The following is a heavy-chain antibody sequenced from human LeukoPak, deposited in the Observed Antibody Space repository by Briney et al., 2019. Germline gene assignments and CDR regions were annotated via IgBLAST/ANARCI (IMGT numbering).Heavy chain of an antibody. Sequence: PGGSLRLSCAASGLTFSSYAMHWVRQAPGKGLEWVAVISYDGSNKYYADSVKGRFTISRDSSKNTLYLQMNSLRAEDTAVYYCARISRKYQLDNWFDPWGQGTLVTVSS. D-gene: IGHD2-2*01. CDR3: ARISRKYQLDNWFDP. CDR2: ISYDGSNK. J-gene: IGHJ5*02. V-gene: IGHV3-30-3*01. CDR1: GLTFSSYA.